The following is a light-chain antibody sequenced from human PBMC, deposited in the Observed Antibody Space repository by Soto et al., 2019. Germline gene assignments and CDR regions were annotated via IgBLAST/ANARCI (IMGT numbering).Light chain of an antibody. V-gene: IGKV3-11*01. CDR3: VQRASSPIT. CDR2: DTS. J-gene: IGKJ5*01. Sequence: ENVLTQSPATLSLSPGQRATLSCRADQNVCKFLTWFQQKPGQAPRLLIYDTSNRATGIPARFNGSGSGTDFTLTISSLLPEDFAIYYCVQRASSPITFGRGTRLDIK. CDR1: QNVCKF.